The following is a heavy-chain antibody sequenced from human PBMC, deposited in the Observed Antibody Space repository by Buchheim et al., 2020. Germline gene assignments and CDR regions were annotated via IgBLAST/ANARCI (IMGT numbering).Heavy chain of an antibody. D-gene: IGHD6-6*01. V-gene: IGHV3-48*03. J-gene: IGHJ5*02. CDR3: ARLTYSSSSRSLP. CDR2: ISSSGSTI. Sequence: EVQLVESGGGLVQPGGSLRLSCAASGFTFSSYEMNWVRQAPGKGLEWVSYISSSGSTIYYADSVKGRFTISRGNAKNYLHLQMNSLRAEDTAVYYCARLTYSSSSRSLPWGQGTL. CDR1: GFTFSSYE.